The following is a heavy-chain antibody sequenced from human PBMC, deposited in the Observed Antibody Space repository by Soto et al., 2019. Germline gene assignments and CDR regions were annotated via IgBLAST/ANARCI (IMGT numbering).Heavy chain of an antibody. CDR2: ISGSGGST. CDR3: ARRSSSWYFDY. D-gene: IGHD6-13*01. Sequence: PGGSLRLSCAASGFTFSNYAVTWVRQAPGKGLEWVSTISGSGGSTYYADSVKGRFTISRDNSKNTLNLQMNSLRAEDTAVYYCARRSSSWYFDYWGQGTLVTVSS. CDR1: GFTFSNYA. J-gene: IGHJ4*02. V-gene: IGHV3-23*01.